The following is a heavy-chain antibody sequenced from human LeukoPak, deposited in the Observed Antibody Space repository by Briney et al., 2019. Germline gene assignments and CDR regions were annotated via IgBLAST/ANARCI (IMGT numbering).Heavy chain of an antibody. D-gene: IGHD2-15*01. Sequence: ASVKVSCKASGYTFTDCYLHWVRQAPGQGLEWMGWINPDSGGTVYAQKFQGRVTMTRDTSITTIFMDLSSLRSDDTAVYYCARILLSGGGSFYGYWGQGTLVTVSS. CDR2: INPDSGGT. V-gene: IGHV1-2*02. CDR3: ARILLSGGGSFYGY. CDR1: GYTFTDCY. J-gene: IGHJ4*02.